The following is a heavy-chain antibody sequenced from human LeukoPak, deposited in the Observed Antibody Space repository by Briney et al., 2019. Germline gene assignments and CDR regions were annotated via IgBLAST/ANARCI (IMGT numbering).Heavy chain of an antibody. J-gene: IGHJ5*02. Sequence: GGSLRLSCAASGFTISNSWMSWVRQAPGKGLEWVANIKQDGSEKYYVDSVKGRFTISRDNAKNSLYLQMNSLRAEDTAVYYCARALSTALWFGELFPYDWFDPWGQGTLVTVSS. CDR3: ARALSTALWFGELFPYDWFDP. D-gene: IGHD3-10*01. CDR1: GFTISNSW. V-gene: IGHV3-7*01. CDR2: IKQDGSEK.